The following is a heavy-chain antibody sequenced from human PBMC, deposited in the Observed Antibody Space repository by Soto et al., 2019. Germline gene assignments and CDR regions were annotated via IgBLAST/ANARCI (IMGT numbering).Heavy chain of an antibody. V-gene: IGHV1-69*13. D-gene: IGHD1-26*01. CDR2: IIPIFGTA. J-gene: IGHJ4*02. Sequence: GASVKVSCKASGGTFSSYAISWVRQAPGQGLEWMGGIIPIFGTANYAQKFQGRVTITADESTSTAYMELSSLRSEDTAVYYCARALSSAVGAPGPPLDDRQNSFDYWGQGTLVTVSS. CDR3: ARALSSAVGAPGPPLDDRQNSFDY. CDR1: GGTFSSYA.